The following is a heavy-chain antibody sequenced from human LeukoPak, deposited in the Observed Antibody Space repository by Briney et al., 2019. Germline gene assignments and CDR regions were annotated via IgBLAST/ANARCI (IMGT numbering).Heavy chain of an antibody. J-gene: IGHJ4*02. D-gene: IGHD5-12*01. CDR3: AKDGLFKWPAY. CDR1: GFTFDDYG. Sequence: GGSLRLSCAASGFTFDDYGMSWVRQAQAPGKGLEWVSGINWNGGSTGYADSVKGRFTISRDNAKNSLYLQMNSLRAEDTAVYYCAKDGLFKWPAYWGQGTLVTVSS. V-gene: IGHV3-20*04. CDR2: INWNGGST.